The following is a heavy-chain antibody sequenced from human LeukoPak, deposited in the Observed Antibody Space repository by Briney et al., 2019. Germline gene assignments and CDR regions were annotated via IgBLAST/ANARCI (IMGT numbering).Heavy chain of an antibody. V-gene: IGHV4-39*01. CDR1: GGSIRSSYYY. J-gene: IGHJ4*02. D-gene: IGHD3-16*02. CDR2: IYDSGST. CDR3: ARGNYVWGSYRFSY. Sequence: ASETLSLTCTVSGGSIRSSYYYWGWIRQPPGKGLEWIGSIYDSGSTYYNPSLKSRVTISVDTSKNQFSLKLNSVTAADTAVYYCARGNYVWGSYRFSYWGQGTLVTVSS.